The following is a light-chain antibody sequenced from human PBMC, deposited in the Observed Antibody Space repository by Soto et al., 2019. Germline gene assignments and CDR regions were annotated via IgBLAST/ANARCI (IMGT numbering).Light chain of an antibody. J-gene: IGKJ1*01. CDR3: QKYNSAPWT. Sequence: DIQMTQSPSSLSASVGDRVTITCRASQGISDYLAWYQQKPGNVPKLLIYAASTLQSGVPSRFSGSGSGTDFTLTISSLQPEEVATYYCQKYNSAPWTFGQGTKVEIK. CDR2: AAS. CDR1: QGISDY. V-gene: IGKV1-27*01.